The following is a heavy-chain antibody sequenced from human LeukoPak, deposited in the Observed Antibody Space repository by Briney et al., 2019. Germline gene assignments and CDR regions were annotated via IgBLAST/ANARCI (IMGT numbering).Heavy chain of an antibody. CDR1: GFTFTSYA. CDR3: AKGDGSGSYYNWPSDY. CDR2: ISASGVST. J-gene: IGHJ4*02. Sequence: GGSLSLSCAASGFTFTSYAMNWVRQAPGKGLEWVSSISASGVSTYYADSVKGRFTISRDNSENTLYLQMNSLRADDTAVYYCAKGDGSGSYYNWPSDYWGQGTLVTVSS. D-gene: IGHD3-10*01. V-gene: IGHV3-23*01.